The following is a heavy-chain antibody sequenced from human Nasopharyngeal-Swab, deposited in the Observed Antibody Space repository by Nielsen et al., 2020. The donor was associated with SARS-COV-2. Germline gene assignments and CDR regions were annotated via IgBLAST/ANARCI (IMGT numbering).Heavy chain of an antibody. CDR2: ISYDGSNK. CDR3: ARDKILRFLEWLFDY. Sequence: GESLKISCAASGFTFSSYGMHWARQAPGKGLEWVAVISYDGSNKYYADSVKGRFTISRDNSKNTLYLQMNSLRAEDTAVYYCARDKILRFLEWLFDYWGQGTLVTVSS. D-gene: IGHD3-3*01. CDR1: GFTFSSYG. V-gene: IGHV3-30*03. J-gene: IGHJ4*02.